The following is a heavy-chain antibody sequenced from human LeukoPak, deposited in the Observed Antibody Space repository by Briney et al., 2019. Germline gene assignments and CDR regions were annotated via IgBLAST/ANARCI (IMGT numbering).Heavy chain of an antibody. D-gene: IGHD2-21*02. CDR1: GYSISSGYY. CDR3: ARARFLAYCGGDCYSDYFDY. CDR2: IYHSGST. V-gene: IGHV4-38-2*02. J-gene: IGHJ4*02. Sequence: SETLSLTCTVSGYSISSGYYWGWIRQPPGKGLEWIGSIYHSGSTYYNPSLKSRVTISVDTSKNQFSLKLSSVTAADTAVYYCARARFLAYCGGDCYSDYFDYWGQGTLVTVSS.